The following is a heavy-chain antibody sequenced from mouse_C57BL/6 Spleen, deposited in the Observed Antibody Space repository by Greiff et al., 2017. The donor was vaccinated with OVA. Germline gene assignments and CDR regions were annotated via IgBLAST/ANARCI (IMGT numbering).Heavy chain of an antibody. D-gene: IGHD2-4*01. Sequence: EVHLVESGPGMVKPSQSLSLTCTVTGYSITSGYDWHWIRHFPGNKLEWMGYISYSGSTNYNPSLKSRISITHDTSKNHFFLKLNSVTTDDTATYYCARENDYLYAMDYWGQGTSVTVSS. J-gene: IGHJ4*01. V-gene: IGHV3-1*01. CDR1: GYSITSGYD. CDR3: ARENDYLYAMDY. CDR2: ISYSGST.